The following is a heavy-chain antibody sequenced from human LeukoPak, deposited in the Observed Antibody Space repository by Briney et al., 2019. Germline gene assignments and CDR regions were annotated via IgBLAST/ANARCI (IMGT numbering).Heavy chain of an antibody. CDR1: GSSIRTYTH. J-gene: IGHJ5*02. V-gene: IGHV4-38-2*02. D-gene: IGHD5-18*01. CDR3: LNSGSNYEAVS. CDR2: IHHTGKT. Sequence: PSETLSLTCTVSGSSIRTYTHWGWVRQPPGKGLEWVGSIHHTGKTYYNPSLESRVTISVDTSKNKFSLKLSSVTAPDTAFYFCLNSGSNYEAVSWGQGTLVTVSS.